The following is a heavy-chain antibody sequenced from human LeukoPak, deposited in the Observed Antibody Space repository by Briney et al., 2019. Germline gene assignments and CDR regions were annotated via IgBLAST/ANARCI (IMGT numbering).Heavy chain of an antibody. CDR2: INPTSGGT. V-gene: IGHV1-2*02. J-gene: IGHJ4*02. CDR1: GYTFTGYY. D-gene: IGHD3-9*01. Sequence: ASVKVSCKASGYTFTGYYLHWVRPAPGQGLEWMGWINPTSGGTNYAQKFQDRVTMTRDTSISTAYMELSRLRSDDTAVYYCARSPHILTGENFDYWGQGTLVTVSS. CDR3: ARSPHILTGENFDY.